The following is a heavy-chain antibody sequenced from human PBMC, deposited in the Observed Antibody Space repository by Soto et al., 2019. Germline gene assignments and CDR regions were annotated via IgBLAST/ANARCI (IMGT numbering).Heavy chain of an antibody. CDR1: GFTFGRSA. D-gene: IGHD3-10*01. J-gene: IGHJ4*02. CDR2: ISGTGGAA. Sequence: PGGSLRLSCAASGFTFGRSAMSWVRQAPGKGLEWVAAISGTGGAAYYADSVKGRFTISRDNSRNTLFLQMNSLRVDDTAIYHCAKPEEVVRGFDFWGLGTLVTVSS. CDR3: AKPEEVVRGFDF. V-gene: IGHV3-23*01.